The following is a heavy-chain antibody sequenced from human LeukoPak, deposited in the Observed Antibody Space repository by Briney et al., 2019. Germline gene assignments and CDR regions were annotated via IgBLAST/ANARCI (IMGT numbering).Heavy chain of an antibody. V-gene: IGHV4-30-2*01. CDR1: GGSISSGGYS. CDR2: IYHSGST. Sequence: SETLSLTCAVSGGSISSGGYSWSWIRQPPGKGLEWIGYIYHSGSTYYNPSLKSRVTISVDRSKNQFSLKLSSVTAADTAVYYCARSRTGSYSYNWFDPWGQGTLVTVSS. D-gene: IGHD3-10*01. J-gene: IGHJ5*02. CDR3: ARSRTGSYSYNWFDP.